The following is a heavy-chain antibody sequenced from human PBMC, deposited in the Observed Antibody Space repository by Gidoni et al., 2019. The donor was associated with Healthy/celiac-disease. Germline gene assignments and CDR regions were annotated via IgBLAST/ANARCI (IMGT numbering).Heavy chain of an antibody. D-gene: IGHD6-13*01. V-gene: IGHV3-74*01. J-gene: IGHJ5*02. CDR1: GFPLLTYW. CDR3: ARDPAYSSSWYGGFDP. Sequence: EVQLLDSGGAFVQPGGSLRLSFPPPGFPLLTYWMHWVRQAPGKGLVWVSRINSDGSSTSYADSVKGRFTISRDNAKNTLYLQMNSLRAEDTAVYYCARDPAYSSSWYGGFDPWGQGTLVTVSS. CDR2: INSDGSST.